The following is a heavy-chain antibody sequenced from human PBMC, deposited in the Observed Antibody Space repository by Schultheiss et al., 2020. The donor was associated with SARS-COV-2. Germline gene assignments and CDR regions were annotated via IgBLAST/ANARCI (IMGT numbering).Heavy chain of an antibody. CDR2: INPNSGGT. Sequence: ASVKVSCKASGYTFTGYYMHWVRQAPGQGLEWMGWINPNSGGTNYAQKFQGRVTMTRDTSISTAYMELSRLRSDDTAVYYCARAIYYYDSSGYYRPFDYWGQGTLVTVSS. CDR3: ARAIYYYDSSGYYRPFDY. J-gene: IGHJ4*02. V-gene: IGHV1-2*02. D-gene: IGHD3-22*01. CDR1: GYTFTGYY.